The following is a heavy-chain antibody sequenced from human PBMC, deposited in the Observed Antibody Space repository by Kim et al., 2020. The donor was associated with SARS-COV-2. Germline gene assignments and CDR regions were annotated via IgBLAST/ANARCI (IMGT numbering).Heavy chain of an antibody. CDR2: IYSGGST. Sequence: GGSLRLSCAASGFTVSSNYMSWVRQAPGKGLEWVSVIYSGGSTYYADSVKGRFTISRDNSKNTLYLQMNSLRAEDTAVYYCAKHSSSWYVGVDYWGQGTLVTVSS. D-gene: IGHD6-13*01. J-gene: IGHJ4*02. CDR1: GFTVSSNY. V-gene: IGHV3-66*02. CDR3: AKHSSSWYVGVDY.